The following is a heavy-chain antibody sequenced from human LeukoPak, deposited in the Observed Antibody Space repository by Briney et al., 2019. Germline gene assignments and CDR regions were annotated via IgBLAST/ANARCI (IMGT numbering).Heavy chain of an antibody. J-gene: IGHJ4*02. CDR2: IYTSGST. Sequence: PSETLDLTCTVSDGPISSYYWSWIRQTPGQGLELIWYIYTSGSTNYNPSLKSRITISVDTSKNQFSLKLSSVTAADTAVYYCARHGGYYYDSSGYFEYWGQRTLVTVSS. V-gene: IGHV4-4*09. D-gene: IGHD3-22*01. CDR1: DGPISSYY. CDR3: ARHGGYYYDSSGYFEY.